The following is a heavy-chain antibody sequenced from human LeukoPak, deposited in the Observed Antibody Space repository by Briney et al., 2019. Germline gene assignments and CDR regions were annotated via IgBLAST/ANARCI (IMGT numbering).Heavy chain of an antibody. CDR1: GFTFSSYE. J-gene: IGHJ4*02. V-gene: IGHV3-48*03. Sequence: GASLRLSCAASGFTFSSYEMNWVRQAPGKGLEWVSYISSSGSTIYYADSVKGRFTISRDNAKNSLYLQMNSLRAEDTAVYYCARDSRRDILTGYYLLAAIDYWGQGTLVTVSS. D-gene: IGHD3-9*01. CDR3: ARDSRRDILTGYYLLAAIDY. CDR2: ISSSGSTI.